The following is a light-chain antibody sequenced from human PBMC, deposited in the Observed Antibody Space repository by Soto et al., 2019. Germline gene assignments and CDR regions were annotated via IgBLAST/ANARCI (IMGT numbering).Light chain of an antibody. CDR2: RDK. J-gene: IGLJ2*01. CDR3: QVWDNSVV. V-gene: IGLV3-9*01. CDR1: NIGTKN. Sequence: SYELTQPLSVSVALGQTARITCGGDNIGTKNVQWYQLKPGQAPVSVIYRDKNRPSGIPERLSGSNSGNTATLTISRAQAGDEADYYCQVWDNSVVFGGGTKLTVL.